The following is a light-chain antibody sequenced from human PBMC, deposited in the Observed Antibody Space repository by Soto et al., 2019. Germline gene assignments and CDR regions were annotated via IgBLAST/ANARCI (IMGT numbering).Light chain of an antibody. Sequence: EVGMTQYTSTLSVSPGERSTLSCVSSQSVSSNLAWYQQKPGQAPRLLIYGASTRATGIPARFSGSGSGTEFTLTISSLQSEDFAVYYCQQYNNWPPITFGQRTLLAV. J-gene: IGKJ5*01. V-gene: IGKV3-15*01. CDR1: QSVSSN. CDR2: GAS. CDR3: QQYNNWPPIT.